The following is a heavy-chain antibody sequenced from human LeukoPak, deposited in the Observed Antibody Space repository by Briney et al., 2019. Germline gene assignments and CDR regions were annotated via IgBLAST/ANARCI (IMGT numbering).Heavy chain of an antibody. J-gene: IGHJ6*03. CDR3: ARARGDDWNDNNYVDV. D-gene: IGHD1-1*01. CDR2: ISAYNGNT. CDR1: GYTFTSYG. Sequence: ASVKVSCKASGYTFTSYGISWVRQAPGQGLEWMGWISAYNGNTNYAQKLQGRVTMTTDTSTSTAYMELRSLRSDDTAVYYCARARGDDWNDNNYVDVWGRGTTVTVSS. V-gene: IGHV1-18*01.